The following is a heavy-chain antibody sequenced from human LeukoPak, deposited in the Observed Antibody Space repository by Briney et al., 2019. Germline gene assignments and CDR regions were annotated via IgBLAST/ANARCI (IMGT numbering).Heavy chain of an antibody. V-gene: IGHV4-59*08. CDR1: GGSISSYF. J-gene: IGHJ5*02. CDR2: FSYRGST. Sequence: SETLSLTCTVSGGSISSYFWSWIRQPPGKGLEWIGYFSYRGSTDYNPSLKSRVTISVDTSKNQLSLKLSSVTAADTAVYYCVRLHDSSGYYLNWLDPWGQGTLVTVSS. D-gene: IGHD3-22*01. CDR3: VRLHDSSGYYLNWLDP.